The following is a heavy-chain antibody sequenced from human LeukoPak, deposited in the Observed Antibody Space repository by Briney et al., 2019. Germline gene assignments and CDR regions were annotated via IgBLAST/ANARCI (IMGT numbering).Heavy chain of an antibody. CDR2: IYYSGST. CDR3: ARASDFWSGYYYMDV. CDR1: GGSISSSSYY. V-gene: IGHV4-39*07. D-gene: IGHD3-3*01. J-gene: IGHJ6*03. Sequence: SETLSLTCTVSGGSISSSSYYWGWIRQPPGKGLEWIGSIYYSGSTYYNPSLKSRVTISVDTSKNQFSLKLSSVTAADTAVYYCARASDFWSGYYYMDVWGKGTTVTVSS.